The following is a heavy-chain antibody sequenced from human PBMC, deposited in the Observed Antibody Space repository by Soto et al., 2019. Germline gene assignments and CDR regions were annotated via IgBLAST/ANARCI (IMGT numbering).Heavy chain of an antibody. CDR1: GDTFSSYA. Sequence: QVQLVQSGAEVKKPGSSVKVSCKASGDTFSSYAINWVRQAPGQGLEWMGGLIPMFGTANYAQKFKGRVTITAGESTSTVDRELSSLRAEDTAVYYCARVGPAHYYDSSGYYSPLDYWGQGTLVTVSS. CDR3: ARVGPAHYYDSSGYYSPLDY. V-gene: IGHV1-69*01. CDR2: LIPMFGTA. J-gene: IGHJ4*02. D-gene: IGHD3-22*01.